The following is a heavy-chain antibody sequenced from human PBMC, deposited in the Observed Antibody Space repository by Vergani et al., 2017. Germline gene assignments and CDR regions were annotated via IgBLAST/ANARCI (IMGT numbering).Heavy chain of an antibody. D-gene: IGHD2-15*01. V-gene: IGHV3-30*02. CDR2: IRSDESRR. J-gene: IGHJ4*02. CDR1: GLTFSSYG. Sequence: QVQLVESGGGVVQPGGSLRLPCAASGLTFSSYGMHWVRQAPGKGLEWVASIRSDESRRYYGDSMEGPFTIARDNSKNTLYLQMKSLRPEDTAVYYCAKEGGGYCSGGTCYPEYWGQGTLVIVSS. CDR3: AKEGGGYCSGGTCYPEY.